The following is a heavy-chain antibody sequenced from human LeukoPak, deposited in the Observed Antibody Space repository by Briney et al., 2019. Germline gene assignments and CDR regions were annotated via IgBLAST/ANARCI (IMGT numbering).Heavy chain of an antibody. J-gene: IGHJ3*02. CDR3: AKDPGTGGGDAWGVAFDI. Sequence: GGSLRLSCAASGFTVSSNYMSWVRQAPGKGLEWVSVIYSGGSTYYADSVKGRFTIARDNSKNTLYLQMNSLRAEDTALYYCAKDPGTGGGDAWGVAFDIWGQGTMVTVSS. CDR1: GFTVSSNY. CDR2: IYSGGST. D-gene: IGHD2-21*02. V-gene: IGHV3-53*05.